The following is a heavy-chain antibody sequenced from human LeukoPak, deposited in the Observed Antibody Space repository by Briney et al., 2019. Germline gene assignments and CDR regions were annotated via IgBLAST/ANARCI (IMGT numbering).Heavy chain of an antibody. CDR1: GFTFSSYA. Sequence: GGSLRLSCAASGFTFSSYAMSWVRQAPGKGLEWVSAISGSGGSTYYADSVKGRFTISRDNSKNTLYLQMNSLRAEDTAVYYCAKPSMVNGPNYYYYGMDVWGQGTTVTVSS. V-gene: IGHV3-23*01. J-gene: IGHJ6*02. CDR2: ISGSGGST. CDR3: AKPSMVNGPNYYYYGMDV. D-gene: IGHD5-18*01.